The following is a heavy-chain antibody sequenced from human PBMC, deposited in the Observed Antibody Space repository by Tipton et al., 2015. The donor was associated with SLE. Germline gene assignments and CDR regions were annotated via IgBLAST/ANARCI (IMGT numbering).Heavy chain of an antibody. CDR3: ARHAYRAGALNYFDY. CDR2: INHSGST. D-gene: IGHD3-16*01. CDR1: GGSFSGYY. Sequence: TLSLTCAVYGGSFSGYYWSWIRQPPGKGLEWIGEINHSGSTNYNPSLKSRVTISVDTSKNQFSLKLSSVTAADTAVYYCARHAYRAGALNYFDYWGQGTLVTVSS. V-gene: IGHV4-34*01. J-gene: IGHJ4*02.